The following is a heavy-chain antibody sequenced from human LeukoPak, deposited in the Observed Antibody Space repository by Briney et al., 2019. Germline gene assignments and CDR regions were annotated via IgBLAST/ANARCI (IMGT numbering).Heavy chain of an antibody. CDR1: GGSISSSSYY. Sequence: SETLSLTCTVSGGSISSSSYYWGWIRQPPGKGLEWIGSIYYSGSTYYNPSLKSRVTISVDTSKNQFSLKLSSVTAADTAVYYCARVGNTVVTGPYYYGMDVWGQGTTVTVSS. CDR3: ARVGNTVVTGPYYYGMDV. D-gene: IGHD4-23*01. V-gene: IGHV4-39*07. J-gene: IGHJ6*02. CDR2: IYYSGST.